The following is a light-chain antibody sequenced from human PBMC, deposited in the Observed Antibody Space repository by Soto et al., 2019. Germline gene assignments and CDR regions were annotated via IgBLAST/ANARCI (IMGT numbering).Light chain of an antibody. CDR3: QQYENYSGT. CDR1: QSISSW. J-gene: IGKJ1*01. CDR2: KAS. Sequence: DIQMTQSPSTLSASVGDRVNITCRASQSISSWLAWYQQKPGKAPKLLMYKASSLESGVPSRFSGSRSGTEFTLTISRLQPDDFATYYCQQYENYSGTFGQGTKVEIK. V-gene: IGKV1-5*03.